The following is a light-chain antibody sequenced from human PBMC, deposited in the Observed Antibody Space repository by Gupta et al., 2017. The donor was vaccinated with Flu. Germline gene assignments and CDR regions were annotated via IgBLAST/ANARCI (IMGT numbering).Light chain of an antibody. CDR3: QQDSSYPFT. CDR2: GAS. V-gene: IGKV1-16*01. Sequence: DIQMTQSPSSLSASVGDRVTITCRASQVINNYLAWFQQKPGKAPKSLIYGASSLQIGVPSRFSGSGSGTDFTLTISSLQPDDFATYYCQQDSSYPFTFGRGTKVDIK. CDR1: QVINNY. J-gene: IGKJ4*01.